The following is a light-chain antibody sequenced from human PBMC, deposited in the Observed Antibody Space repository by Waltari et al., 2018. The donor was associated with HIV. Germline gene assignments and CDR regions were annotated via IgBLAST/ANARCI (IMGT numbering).Light chain of an antibody. CDR2: ANN. Sequence: QSVLTQPPSLSAAPGQKVTISCSGSASNIGKNYVSWYQQLPETAPKLIIYANNNRPSGIPDRFSGSKAGTSATLASTGLRTGDEADYYCGTWDSSVSAGVFGGGTKLTVL. J-gene: IGLJ3*02. V-gene: IGLV1-51*01. CDR1: ASNIGKNY. CDR3: GTWDSSVSAGV.